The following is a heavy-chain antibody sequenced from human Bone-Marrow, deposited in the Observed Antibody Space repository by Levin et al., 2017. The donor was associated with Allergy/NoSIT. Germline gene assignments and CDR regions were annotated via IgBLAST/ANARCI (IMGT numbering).Heavy chain of an antibody. J-gene: IGHJ6*02. V-gene: IGHV3-30*18. CDR1: GFTFDTYG. D-gene: IGHD1-1*01. Sequence: GESLKISCAASGFTFDTYGMHWVRQAPGKGLEWVAVTSFDGINKYYADSVEGRFTISRDNSKNTLYLQMDSLRAEDTAVYYCAKDQVRRYDLYYSLDVWGQGTTVTVSS. CDR2: TSFDGINK. CDR3: AKDQVRRYDLYYSLDV.